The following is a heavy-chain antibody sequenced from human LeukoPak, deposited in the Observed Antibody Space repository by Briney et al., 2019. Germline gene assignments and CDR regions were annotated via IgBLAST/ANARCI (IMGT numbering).Heavy chain of an antibody. Sequence: ASVKVSCKASGYTFTGYYMHWVQQAPGQGLEWMGWINPNSGGTSYAQKFQGRVTMTRDMSTSTVYMELSSLRSEDTAVYYCARERISSNWFDPWGQGTLVTVSS. D-gene: IGHD3-3*02. CDR1: GYTFTGYY. V-gene: IGHV1-2*02. J-gene: IGHJ5*02. CDR3: ARERISSNWFDP. CDR2: INPNSGGT.